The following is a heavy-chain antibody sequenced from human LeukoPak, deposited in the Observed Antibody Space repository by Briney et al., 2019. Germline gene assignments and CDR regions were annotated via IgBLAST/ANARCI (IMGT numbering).Heavy chain of an antibody. CDR1: GFTFSSYS. D-gene: IGHD3-10*01. V-gene: IGHV3-21*01. CDR3: ARMGKYYYGSGSFFDY. Sequence: GGSLRLSCAASGFTFSSYSMNWVRQAPGKGLEWVSSISSSSSYIYYADSVKGRFTISRDNAKNSLYLQMNSLRAEDTAVYYCARMGKYYYGSGSFFDYWGQGTLVTVSS. CDR2: ISSSSSYI. J-gene: IGHJ4*02.